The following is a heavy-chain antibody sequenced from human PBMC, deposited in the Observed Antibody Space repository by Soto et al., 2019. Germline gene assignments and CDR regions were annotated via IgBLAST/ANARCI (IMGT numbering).Heavy chain of an antibody. J-gene: IGHJ4*02. Sequence: SPTLSLTCAISGDSVSSTSTAWSWIRQSPSRGLEWLGRTYYRSNWYTDYAVSVKSRITISPDTSKNQFYLQLNSVTPEDTAVYYCARGSYYSGWVWGQGTLVTVSS. CDR2: TYYRSNWYT. CDR1: GDSVSSTSTA. CDR3: ARGSYYSGWV. V-gene: IGHV6-1*01. D-gene: IGHD6-19*01.